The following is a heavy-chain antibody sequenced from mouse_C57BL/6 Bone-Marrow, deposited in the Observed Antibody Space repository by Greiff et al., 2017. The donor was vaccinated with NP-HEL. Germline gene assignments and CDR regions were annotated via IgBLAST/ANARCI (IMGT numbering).Heavy chain of an antibody. V-gene: IGHV5-6*01. J-gene: IGHJ4*01. CDR3: ASFYYRGGYAMDY. D-gene: IGHD2-1*01. Sequence: EVKLMESGGDLVKPGGSLKLSCAASGFTFSSYGMSWVRQTPDKRLEWVATISSGGGYTYYPDSVKGRFTISRDNAKNTLYLQMSSLKSEDTAMYYCASFYYRGGYAMDYWGQGTSVTVSS. CDR1: GFTFSSYG. CDR2: ISSGGGYT.